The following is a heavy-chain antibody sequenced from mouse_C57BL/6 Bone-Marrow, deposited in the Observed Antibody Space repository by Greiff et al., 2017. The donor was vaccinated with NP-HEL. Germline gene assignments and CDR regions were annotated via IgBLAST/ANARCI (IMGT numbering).Heavy chain of an antibody. Sequence: EVKLMESGGGLVKPGGSLKLSCAASGFTFSSYAMSWVRQTPEKRLEWVATISDGGSYTYYPDNVKGRFTISRDNAKNNLYLQMSHLKSEDTAMYYCARDRGYGSGAYWGQGTLVTVSA. CDR2: ISDGGSYT. V-gene: IGHV5-4*01. CDR3: ARDRGYGSGAY. J-gene: IGHJ3*01. D-gene: IGHD1-1*01. CDR1: GFTFSSYA.